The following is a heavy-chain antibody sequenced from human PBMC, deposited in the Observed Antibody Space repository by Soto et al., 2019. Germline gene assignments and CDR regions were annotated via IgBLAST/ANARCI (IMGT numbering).Heavy chain of an antibody. J-gene: IGHJ4*02. D-gene: IGHD3-10*01. Sequence: PGGSLILSCAASGFTFSSYAMSWVRQAPGKGLEWVSAISGSGGSTYYADSVKGRFTISRDNSKNTLYLQMNSLRAEDTAVYYCAKDGSFRRAIDYWGQGTLVTVSS. CDR1: GFTFSSYA. CDR2: ISGSGGST. CDR3: AKDGSFRRAIDY. V-gene: IGHV3-23*01.